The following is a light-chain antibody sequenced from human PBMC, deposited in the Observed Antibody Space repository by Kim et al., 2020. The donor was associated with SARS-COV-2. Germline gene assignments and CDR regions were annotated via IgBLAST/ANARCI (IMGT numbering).Light chain of an antibody. CDR2: GAS. Sequence: EIVLTQSPGTLSLSPGERATLSCRASQSVSSSSLAWYQQRPGQPPRLLIYGASTRATGIPDRFSGSGSGTDFTLTIIRLEPEDFAVYYCQQYGNSPRTFGGGTKVDIK. CDR3: QQYGNSPRT. J-gene: IGKJ4*01. V-gene: IGKV3-20*01. CDR1: QSVSSSS.